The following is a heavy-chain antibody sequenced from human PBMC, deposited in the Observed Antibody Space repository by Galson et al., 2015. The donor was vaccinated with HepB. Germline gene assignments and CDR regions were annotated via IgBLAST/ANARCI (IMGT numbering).Heavy chain of an antibody. D-gene: IGHD6-19*01. J-gene: IGHJ3*02. Sequence: SLRLSCAASGFTFSSYWMHWVRQPPGKGLVWVSRINSDGSSTSYADSVKGRFTISRDNAKNTLYLQMNSLRAEDTAVYYCTREKSIAVTGDAFDIWGQGTMVTVSS. CDR3: TREKSIAVTGDAFDI. CDR2: INSDGSST. CDR1: GFTFSSYW. V-gene: IGHV3-74*01.